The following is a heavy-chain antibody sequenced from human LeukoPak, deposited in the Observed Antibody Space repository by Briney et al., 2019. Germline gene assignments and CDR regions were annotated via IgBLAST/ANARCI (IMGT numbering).Heavy chain of an antibody. CDR3: ASPYCSSTSFSYGMDV. D-gene: IGHD2-2*01. V-gene: IGHV3-21*01. Sequence: GGSLRLSCAVSGFTFSSYSMNWVRQAPGKGLEWVSSISSSSSYIYYADSVKGRFTISRDNAKNSLYLQMNSLRAEDTAVYYCASPYCSSTSFSYGMDVCGQGTTVTVSS. CDR1: GFTFSSYS. CDR2: ISSSSSYI. J-gene: IGHJ6*02.